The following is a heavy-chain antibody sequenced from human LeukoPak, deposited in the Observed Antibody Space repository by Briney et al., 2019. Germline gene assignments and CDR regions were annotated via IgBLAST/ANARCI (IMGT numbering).Heavy chain of an antibody. Sequence: GGSLRLSCAASGFTFSSYGMNWVRQAPGKGLEWVSYISSSGSTIYYADSVKGRFTISRDNAKNSLYLQMNSLRAEDTAVYYCARDKRWLDYWGQGTLVTVSS. J-gene: IGHJ4*02. CDR1: GFTFSSYG. CDR3: ARDKRWLDY. V-gene: IGHV3-48*04. CDR2: ISSSGSTI. D-gene: IGHD4-23*01.